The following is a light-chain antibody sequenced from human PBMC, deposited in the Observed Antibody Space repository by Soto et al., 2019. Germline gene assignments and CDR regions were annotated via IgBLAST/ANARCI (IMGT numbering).Light chain of an antibody. CDR1: QSVSGSN. CDR3: QQHGSGPWT. CDR2: IAS. Sequence: EIVLTQSPDTLSLSPGERATLSCRASQSVSGSNLAWYQHKPGQGPRLLIYIASRRATGIPDRFSGSGSGTEFTLTISRLEPEDFAVYYCQQHGSGPWTFGQGTKVAI. J-gene: IGKJ1*01. V-gene: IGKV3-20*01.